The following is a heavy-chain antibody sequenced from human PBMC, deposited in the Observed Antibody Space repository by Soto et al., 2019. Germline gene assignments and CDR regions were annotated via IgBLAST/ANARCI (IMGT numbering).Heavy chain of an antibody. CDR3: TRPTNYYDSSAYYPDALDI. CDR2: IRSKAYGGTT. CDR1: GFTFGDYV. Sequence: PGGSLRLSCTPSGFTFGDYVMGWFRQAPGKGLEWVGFIRSKAYGGTTEYAASVKGRFTISRDDSKSIAYLQMNSLKTEDTAVYYCTRPTNYYDSSAYYPDALDIWGQGTMVTVSS. J-gene: IGHJ3*02. D-gene: IGHD3-22*01. V-gene: IGHV3-49*03.